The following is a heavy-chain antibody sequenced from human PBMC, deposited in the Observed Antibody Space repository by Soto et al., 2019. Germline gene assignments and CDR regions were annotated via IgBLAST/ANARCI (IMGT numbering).Heavy chain of an antibody. J-gene: IGHJ4*02. CDR3: ATQPRYDSSGYFYY. CDR1: GVSIKSGGFY. V-gene: IGHV4-31*03. CDR2: IYYTGST. D-gene: IGHD3-22*01. Sequence: PSETLSLTCSVSGVSIKSGGFYWTWIRQLPGKGLEWIGVIYYTGSTFYHPSLETRVTLSLDTSNNQFSLNLGSVTAADTAVYYCATQPRYDSSGYFYYWGQGTQVTVSS.